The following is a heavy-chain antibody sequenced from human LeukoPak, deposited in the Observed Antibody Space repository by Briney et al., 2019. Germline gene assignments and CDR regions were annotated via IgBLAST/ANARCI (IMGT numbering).Heavy chain of an antibody. CDR3: ALFFYYDISGYYKADPFDI. Sequence: PGGSLRLSCAASGFTFSSYAMTWVRQAPGKGLEWVSAISGSGGSTYYADSVEGRFTISRDNSKNTLYLQMNSLRAEDTAVYYCALFFYYDISGYYKADPFDIWGQGTMVPVSS. CDR1: GFTFSSYA. J-gene: IGHJ3*02. D-gene: IGHD3-22*01. CDR2: ISGSGGST. V-gene: IGHV3-23*01.